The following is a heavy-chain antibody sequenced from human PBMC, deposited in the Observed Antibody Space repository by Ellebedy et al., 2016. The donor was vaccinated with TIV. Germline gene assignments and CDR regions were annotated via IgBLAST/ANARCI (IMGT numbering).Heavy chain of an antibody. D-gene: IGHD2-2*01. J-gene: IGHJ4*02. CDR1: GYSFTNHL. CDR3: ARQSSRRQFQLLFDY. CDR2: ISPDDSDT. V-gene: IGHV5-51*01. Sequence: GESLKISCKVSGYSFTNHLIGWVRQTPDKGLEWMGFISPDDSDTRYSPSFEGPVTLSVDKSISTAYLQWSSLKASDIGLYFCARQSSRRQFQLLFDYWGQGTLVTVSS.